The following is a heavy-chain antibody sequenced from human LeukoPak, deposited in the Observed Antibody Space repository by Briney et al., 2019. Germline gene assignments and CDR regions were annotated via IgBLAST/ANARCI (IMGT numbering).Heavy chain of an antibody. CDR3: ARTEYSSSSVAFDI. V-gene: IGHV4-34*01. D-gene: IGHD6-6*01. J-gene: IGHJ3*02. CDR2: INHSGST. Sequence: PSETLSLTCAVYGGSFSGYYWSWIRQPPGKGLEWIGEINHSGSTNYNPSLKSRVTISVDTSKNQFSLKLSSVTAADTAVYYCARTEYSSSSVAFDIWGQGTMVTVSS. CDR1: GGSFSGYY.